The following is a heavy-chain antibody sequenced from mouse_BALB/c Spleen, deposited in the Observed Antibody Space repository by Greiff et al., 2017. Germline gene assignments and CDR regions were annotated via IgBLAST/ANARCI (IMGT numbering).Heavy chain of an antibody. CDR2: IYPGGGST. CDR1: GYTFTSYD. CDR3: SRSKGNYPMDY. D-gene: IGHD2-1*01. J-gene: IGHJ2*01. Sequence: QVQLQQSGPELVKPGALVKISCKASGYTFTSYDINWVKQRPGQGLEWIGWIYPGGGSTKYNENFKGKATLTADKSSSTAYMQLSSLTSETAAVYVCSRSKGNYPMDYWGQGTTLTVSS. V-gene: IGHV1S56*01.